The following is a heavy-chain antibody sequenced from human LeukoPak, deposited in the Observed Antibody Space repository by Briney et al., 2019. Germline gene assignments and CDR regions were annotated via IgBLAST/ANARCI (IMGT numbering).Heavy chain of an antibody. J-gene: IGHJ4*02. Sequence: SETLSLTCTVSGGSISSYYWSWIRQPPGKGLEWIGYIYYSGSTNYNPSLKSRVTISVDTSKNQFSLKLSSVTAADTAVYYCASEDTAIVRFDYWGQGTLVTVSS. V-gene: IGHV4-59*01. D-gene: IGHD5-18*01. CDR1: GGSISSYY. CDR3: ASEDTAIVRFDY. CDR2: IYYSGST.